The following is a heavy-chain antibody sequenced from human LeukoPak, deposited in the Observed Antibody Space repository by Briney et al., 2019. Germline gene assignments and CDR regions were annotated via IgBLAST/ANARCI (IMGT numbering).Heavy chain of an antibody. D-gene: IGHD4-17*01. J-gene: IGHJ3*02. V-gene: IGHV3-23*01. CDR1: GVTFSIYA. CDR3: TKGAVTTYRDFDI. CDR2: ISGNGVVT. Sequence: GGSLRLSCAASGVTFSIYAMRWVRQAPGKGLEWVSAISGNGVVTYYADSVKGRFTISRDNYKNMVYMQMNSLRAEATVVYYCTKGAVTTYRDFDIWGQGTMVTVSS.